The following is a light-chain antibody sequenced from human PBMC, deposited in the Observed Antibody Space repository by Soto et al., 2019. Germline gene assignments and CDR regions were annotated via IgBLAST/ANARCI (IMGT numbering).Light chain of an antibody. CDR3: QQYGSLIT. Sequence: EIVLTQSPGTLSLSPGERATLSCRASQSVNSNLAWYQQKPGQAPRLLIYGASSRATGIPDRFSGSGSGTDFTLTISRLEPEDFAVYYCQQYGSLITFGQGTRLEIK. J-gene: IGKJ5*01. CDR1: QSVNSN. CDR2: GAS. V-gene: IGKV3-20*01.